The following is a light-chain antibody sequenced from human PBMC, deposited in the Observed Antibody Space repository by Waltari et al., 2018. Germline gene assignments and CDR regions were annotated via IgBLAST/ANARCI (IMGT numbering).Light chain of an antibody. Sequence: QSVLTQPASVSGSPGQSIPIPCTGTHTDIGGHGFVSWYQQHPGKAPRLLIFEVDRRPSGVSHRFAGSKSVNTASLTISGLLPEDEADYYCGSFTTTDVPYVFGSGTKVTV. CDR2: EVD. CDR1: HTDIGGHGF. J-gene: IGLJ1*01. CDR3: GSFTTTDVPYV. V-gene: IGLV2-14*01.